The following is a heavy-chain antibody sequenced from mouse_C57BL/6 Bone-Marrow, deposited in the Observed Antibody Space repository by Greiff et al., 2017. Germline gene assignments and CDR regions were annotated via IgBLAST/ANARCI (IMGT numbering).Heavy chain of an antibody. CDR1: GFNIKDDY. Sequence: VQLQQSGAELVRPGASVKLSCTASGFNIKDDYMHWVKQRPEQGLEWIRWIDPENGDTEYASKFQGKATITADTSSNTAYLQLSSLTSEDTAVYYCTTSANWPWFAYWGQGTLVTVSA. D-gene: IGHD4-1*01. CDR2: IDPENGDT. V-gene: IGHV14-4*01. J-gene: IGHJ3*01. CDR3: TTSANWPWFAY.